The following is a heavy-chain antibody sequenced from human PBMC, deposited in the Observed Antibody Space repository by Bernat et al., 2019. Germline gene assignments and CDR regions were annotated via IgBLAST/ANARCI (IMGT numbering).Heavy chain of an antibody. CDR3: ARGPHNYYARESRFDP. J-gene: IGHJ5*02. D-gene: IGHD3-22*01. CDR2: INPNTGGT. V-gene: IGHV1-2*02. CDR1: GYTFTAYC. Sequence: QVQLVQSGAEVKTPGASVKVSCKASGYTFTAYCIHWVRQAPGQGLEWMGWINPNTGGTNYAQNLQGRVTMTRDTTISTTYMKLSSLRSDDTAVYYCARGPHNYYARESRFDPWGQGTLVTVSS.